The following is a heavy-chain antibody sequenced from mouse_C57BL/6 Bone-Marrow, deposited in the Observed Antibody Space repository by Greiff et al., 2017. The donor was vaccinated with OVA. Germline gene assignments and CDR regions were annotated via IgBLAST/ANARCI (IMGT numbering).Heavy chain of an antibody. Sequence: QVQLQQPGAELVKPGASVKMSCKASGYTFTSYWITWVKQRPGQGLEWIGDIYPGSGSTNYNEKFKSKATLTVDTSSSTAYMQLSSLTSEDSAVYYCARGERICLRRDFDYWGKGTTLTVSS. D-gene: IGHD2-2*01. CDR2: IYPGSGST. CDR3: ARGERICLRRDFDY. V-gene: IGHV1-55*01. CDR1: GYTFTSYW. J-gene: IGHJ2*01.